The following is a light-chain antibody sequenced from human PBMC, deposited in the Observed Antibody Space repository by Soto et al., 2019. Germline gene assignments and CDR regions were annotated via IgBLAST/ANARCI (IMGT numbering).Light chain of an antibody. V-gene: IGLV1-40*01. CDR3: QSYDSSLSGYV. CDR2: ANT. J-gene: IGLJ1*01. CDR1: SSNIGTGYD. Sequence: QSGLTQPPSGSGAPGQRVTISFTGSSSNIGTGYDVHWYQQLPGTAPKLLIYANTNRPSGVPGRFSGSKSGTSASLAITGLQAEDEADYYCQSYDSSLSGYVFGTGTKVTVL.